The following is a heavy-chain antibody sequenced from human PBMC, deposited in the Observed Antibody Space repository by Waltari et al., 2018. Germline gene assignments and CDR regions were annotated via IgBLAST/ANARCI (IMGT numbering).Heavy chain of an antibody. V-gene: IGHV4-4*07. CDR3: ARGPRLDGGSILAMDV. J-gene: IGHJ6*03. D-gene: IGHD2-15*01. Sequence: QVQLQESGPGLVKPSETLSLTCTVSGGSISSYYWSWIRQPAGKGLEWIWRIYTRRSTNYNPSIKSRVTMSVDTSKNEVSRKLSAVTAADTAVYYCARGPRLDGGSILAMDVWGKGTTVTISS. CDR1: GGSISSYY. CDR2: IYTRRST.